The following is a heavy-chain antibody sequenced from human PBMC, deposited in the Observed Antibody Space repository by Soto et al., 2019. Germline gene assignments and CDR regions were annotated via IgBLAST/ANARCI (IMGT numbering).Heavy chain of an antibody. CDR3: ARASGPFDY. V-gene: IGHV3-33*01. J-gene: IGHJ4*02. CDR1: GFPFSTYG. D-gene: IGHD1-26*01. Sequence: QVQLVESGGGVVQPGRSLRLYCAASGFPFSTYGMHWVRQAPGKGLEWVAVIWFDGSIQYYGDSVKGRFTISRDNSKNTLYLQINGLRAEDTAVYYCARASGPFDYWGQGTLVTVSS. CDR2: IWFDGSIQ.